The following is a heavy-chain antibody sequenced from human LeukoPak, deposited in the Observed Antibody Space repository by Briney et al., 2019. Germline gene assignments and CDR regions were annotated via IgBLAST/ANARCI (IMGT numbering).Heavy chain of an antibody. CDR1: GLTVTHNS. J-gene: IGHJ4*02. Sequence: GGSLRLSCAASGLTVTHNSFSWVRQAPGKGLEWVSVIFPDGRTYHADSVKGRFTISRDRPKNKLLLQMNSLRADDTALYHCARTNTVNDDFDYWGKGILVTVSS. D-gene: IGHD2-8*02. CDR3: ARTNTVNDDFDY. V-gene: IGHV3-53*01. CDR2: IFPDGRT.